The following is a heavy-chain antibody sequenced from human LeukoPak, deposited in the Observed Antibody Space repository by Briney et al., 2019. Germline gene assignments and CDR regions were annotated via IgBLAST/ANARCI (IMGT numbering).Heavy chain of an antibody. CDR1: GFTFSSYA. CDR3: AKEGGTRYSGYDMYFDY. V-gene: IGHV3-23*01. CDR2: ISGSGGST. D-gene: IGHD5-12*01. J-gene: IGHJ4*02. Sequence: GGSLRLFCAASGFTFSSYAMSWVRQAPGNGLEWGSAISGSGGSTYYAGPVKGRFTISRDHSKNTLYLQMPSLRAEDTAVYYFAKEGGTRYSGYDMYFDYWGQGTLVTVSS.